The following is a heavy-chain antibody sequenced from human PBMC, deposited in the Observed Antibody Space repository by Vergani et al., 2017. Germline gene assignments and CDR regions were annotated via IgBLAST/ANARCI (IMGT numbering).Heavy chain of an antibody. Sequence: EVQLVESGGGLVQPGGSLRLSCAASGFTFSSYWMHWVRQAPGKGLVWVSRINSDGSSTRYADSVKGRFTISRDNAKNMLYLQMNSRRAEDTAVYYCARVGISEYYYYRDVWGKGTTVTGSS. CDR3: ARVGISEYYYYRDV. D-gene: IGHD1-14*01. V-gene: IGHV3-74*01. J-gene: IGHJ6*03. CDR1: GFTFSSYW. CDR2: INSDGSST.